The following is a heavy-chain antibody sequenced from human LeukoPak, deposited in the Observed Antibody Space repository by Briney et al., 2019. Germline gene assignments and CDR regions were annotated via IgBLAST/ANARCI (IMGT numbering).Heavy chain of an antibody. CDR3: ALWYRYLFPVALFDF. J-gene: IGHJ4*02. CDR2: INPITGGA. D-gene: IGHD3-9*01. CDR1: GYTFTGYY. V-gene: IGHV1-2*02. Sequence: GASVKVSCKASGYTFTGYYIHWVRQALGQGLEWMGCINPITGGATYSQKFQDRVTVTRETSISTAYMELSGLRSDDTAVYYCALWYRYLFPVALFDFWGQGTLVTVSS.